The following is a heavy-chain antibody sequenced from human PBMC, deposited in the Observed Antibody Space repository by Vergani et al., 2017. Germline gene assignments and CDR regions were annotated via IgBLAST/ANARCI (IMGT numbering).Heavy chain of an antibody. CDR2: IYYSGST. Sequence: QLQLQESGPGLVKPSATLSLTCSVSGASIRSSNYYWGWFRQPPGKGLEWIASIYYSGSTYYNPSIKSRVTISLDTSKNQSTLKLSSLTAADTAVYFCARHSTVEWLVKLGWIDPWGQGILVTVSS. CDR1: GASIRSSNYY. D-gene: IGHD6-19*01. CDR3: ARHSTVEWLVKLGWIDP. V-gene: IGHV4-39*01. J-gene: IGHJ5*02.